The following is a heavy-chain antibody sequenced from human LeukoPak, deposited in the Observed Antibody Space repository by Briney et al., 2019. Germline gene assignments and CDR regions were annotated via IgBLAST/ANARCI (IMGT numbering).Heavy chain of an antibody. J-gene: IGHJ4*02. CDR1: GYTFTSYG. Sequence: ASVKVSCRASGYTFTSYGISWVRQATGQGLEWMGWMNPNSGNTGYAQKFQGRVTMTRDTSIGTAYLELSSLKSEDTAVYYCARTPPNWGADYWGQGTLVTVSS. CDR2: MNPNSGNT. CDR3: ARTPPNWGADY. D-gene: IGHD7-27*01. V-gene: IGHV1-8*02.